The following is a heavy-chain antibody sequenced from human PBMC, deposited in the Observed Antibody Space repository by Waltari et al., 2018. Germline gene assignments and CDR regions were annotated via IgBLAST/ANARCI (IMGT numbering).Heavy chain of an antibody. V-gene: IGHV1-8*02. CDR3: ARRLYLAGDAFDI. J-gene: IGHJ3*02. CDR2: MNPNSGNT. CDR1: GGTFSSYA. Sequence: QVQLVQSGAEVKKPGSSVKVSCKASGGTFSSYAINWVRQATGQGLEWMGWMNPNSGNTGYAQKFQGRVTMTRNTSISTAYMELSSLRSEDTAVYYCARRLYLAGDAFDIWGQGTMVTVSS.